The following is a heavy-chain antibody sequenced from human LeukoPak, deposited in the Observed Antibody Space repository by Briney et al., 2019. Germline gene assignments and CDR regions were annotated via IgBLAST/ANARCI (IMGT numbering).Heavy chain of an antibody. V-gene: IGHV3-30*04. CDR1: GFTFSSYA. CDR2: ISYDGSNK. Sequence: GGSLRLSCAASGFTFSSYAMHWVRQAPGKGLEWVAVISYDGSNKYYADSVKGRFTISRDNSKNTLYLQMDSLRAEDTAVYYCAKGGYFRLSYYMDVWGKGTTVTISS. D-gene: IGHD3-9*01. J-gene: IGHJ6*03. CDR3: AKGGYFRLSYYMDV.